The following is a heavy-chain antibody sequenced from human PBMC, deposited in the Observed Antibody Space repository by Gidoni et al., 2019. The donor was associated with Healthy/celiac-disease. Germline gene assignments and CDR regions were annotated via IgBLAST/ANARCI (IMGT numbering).Heavy chain of an antibody. V-gene: IGHV1-2*04. CDR1: GYTFPGHY. J-gene: IGHJ6*02. CDR2: INANRGGT. Sequence: QVQLVPSGAEVKKPGASVTVACQASGYTFPGHYMHWVRHAPGQGLDWMGWINANRGGTNYAQKCKGWVTMTRETSISTAYMELSRLRSDDTAVYYCSRDFGGDDIVTGYYNRGYYYYGMEVWGQGTTVTVSS. CDR3: SRDFGGDDIVTGYYNRGYYYYGMEV. D-gene: IGHD3-9*01.